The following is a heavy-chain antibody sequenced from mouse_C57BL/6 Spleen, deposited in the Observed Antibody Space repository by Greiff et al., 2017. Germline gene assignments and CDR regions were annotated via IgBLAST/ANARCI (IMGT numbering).Heavy chain of an antibody. J-gene: IGHJ2*01. CDR2: IDPETGGT. CDR3: TRTAYPRYYFDY. D-gene: IGHD2-14*01. Sequence: VQLQQSGAELVRPGASVTLSCKASGYTFTDYEMNWVKQTPVHGLEWIGAIDPETGGTAYNQKFKGKAILTADKSSSTAYMELRSLTSEDSAVYYCTRTAYPRYYFDYWGQGTTLTVSS. CDR1: GYTFTDYE. V-gene: IGHV1-15*01.